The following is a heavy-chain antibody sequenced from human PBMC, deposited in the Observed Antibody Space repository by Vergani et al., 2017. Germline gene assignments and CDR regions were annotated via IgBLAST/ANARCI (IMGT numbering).Heavy chain of an antibody. J-gene: IGHJ5*02. V-gene: IGHV1-46*01. Sequence: QVQLVESGAEVKKPGASVKVSCKASGYTFTSYYMHWVRQAPGQGLEWMGIINPSGGSTSYAQKFQGRVTITADTSTDTAYMELSSLRSEDTAVYYCATGVTYERGWYGTWGQGTLVTVSS. CDR2: INPSGGST. D-gene: IGHD6-19*01. CDR1: GYTFTSYY. CDR3: ATGVTYERGWYGT.